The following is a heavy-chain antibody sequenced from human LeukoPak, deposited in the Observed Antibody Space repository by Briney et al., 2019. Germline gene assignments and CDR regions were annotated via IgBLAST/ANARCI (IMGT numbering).Heavy chain of an antibody. Sequence: SETLSLTCTVSVGSISSNNYYWAWIRQPPGKGLEWIGSRFYTGRTYYNPSLQSRVTISVDTSKNQFSLRLDSVTAADTAVYHCASHLAAAGTSYNWFDPWGQGTLVTVSS. CDR1: VGSISSNNYY. V-gene: IGHV4-39*01. D-gene: IGHD6-13*01. J-gene: IGHJ5*02. CDR3: ASHLAAAGTSYNWFDP. CDR2: RFYTGRT.